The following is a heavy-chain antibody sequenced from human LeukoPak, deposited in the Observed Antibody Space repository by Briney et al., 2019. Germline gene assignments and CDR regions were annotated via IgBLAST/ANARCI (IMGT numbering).Heavy chain of an antibody. CDR3: ARAHNYYYYYMDV. J-gene: IGHJ6*03. CDR2: IYYSGST. V-gene: IGHV4-39*07. CDR1: GGSISSSSYY. Sequence: PSETLSLTCTVSGGSISSSSYYWGWLRQPPGKGLEWIGSIYYSGSTYYNPSLKSRVTISVDTSKNQFSLKLSSVTAADTAVYYCARAHNYYYYYMDVWGKGTTVTVSS.